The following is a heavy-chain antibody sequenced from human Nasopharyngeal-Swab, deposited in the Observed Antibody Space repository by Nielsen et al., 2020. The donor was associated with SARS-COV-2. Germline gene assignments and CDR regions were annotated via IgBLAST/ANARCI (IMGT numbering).Heavy chain of an antibody. D-gene: IGHD3-22*01. CDR2: ISWNSGSI. J-gene: IGHJ4*02. CDR3: ASGDSSGYYSDY. Sequence: SLKISCSASGFTFADYAMHWVRQAPGKGLEWVSGISWNSGSIGYADSVKGRFTISRDNAKNSLYLQMNSLRAEDTALYYCASGDSSGYYSDYWGQGTLVTVSS. V-gene: IGHV3-9*01. CDR1: GFTFADYA.